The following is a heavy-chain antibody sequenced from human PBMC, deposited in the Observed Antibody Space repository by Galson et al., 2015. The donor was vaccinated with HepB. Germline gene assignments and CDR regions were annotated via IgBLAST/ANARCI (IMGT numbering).Heavy chain of an antibody. D-gene: IGHD2-2*01. CDR2: ISGSGGST. V-gene: IGHV3-23*01. CDR3: AALPYQLLPPREV. Sequence: SLRLSCAASGFTFSSYAMSWVRQAPGKGLEWVSAISGSGGSTYYADSVKGRFTISRDNSKNTLYLQMNSLRAEDTAVYYCAALPYQLLPPREVWGQGTTVTVSS. J-gene: IGHJ6*02. CDR1: GFTFSSYA.